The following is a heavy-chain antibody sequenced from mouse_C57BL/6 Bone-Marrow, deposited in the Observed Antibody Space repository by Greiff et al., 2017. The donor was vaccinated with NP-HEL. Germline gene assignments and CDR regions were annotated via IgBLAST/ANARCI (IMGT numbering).Heavy chain of an antibody. V-gene: IGHV5-17*01. Sequence: EVKVVESGGGLVKPGGSLKLSCAASGFTFSDYGMHWVRQAPEKGLEWVAYISSGSSTIYYADTVKGRFTISRDNAKNTLFLQMTSLRSEDTAMYYCARKFTTVVNYAMDYWGQGTSVTVSS. CDR2: ISSGSSTI. D-gene: IGHD1-1*01. J-gene: IGHJ4*01. CDR3: ARKFTTVVNYAMDY. CDR1: GFTFSDYG.